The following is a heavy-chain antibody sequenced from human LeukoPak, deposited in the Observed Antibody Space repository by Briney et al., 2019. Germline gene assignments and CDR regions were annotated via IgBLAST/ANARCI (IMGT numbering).Heavy chain of an antibody. V-gene: IGHV4-59*01. CDR1: GGSISSYY. J-gene: IGHJ5*02. CDR3: ARVSDYCSSTSCLRWFDP. Sequence: SETLSLTCTVSGGSISSYYWSWVRQPPGRGLEWIGYIYYTGSTNYNPSLKSRVTISVDTSKNQFSLKLSSVTAADTAVYYCARVSDYCSSTSCLRWFDPWGQGTLVTVSS. D-gene: IGHD2-2*01. CDR2: IYYTGST.